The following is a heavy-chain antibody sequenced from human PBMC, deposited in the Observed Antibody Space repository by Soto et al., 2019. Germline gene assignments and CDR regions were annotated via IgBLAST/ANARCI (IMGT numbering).Heavy chain of an antibody. V-gene: IGHV4-31*03. CDR3: ARGGDYDFWSGHFYYYYYMDV. J-gene: IGHJ6*03. Sequence: QVQLQESGPGLVKPSQTLSLTCTVSGGSISSGGYYWSWIRQHPGKGLEWIGYIYYSGSTYYNPALKSRVNISVDTSKNQFSLKLSSVTAADTAVYYCARGGDYDFWSGHFYYYYYMDVWGKGTTVTVSS. D-gene: IGHD3-3*01. CDR1: GGSISSGGYY. CDR2: IYYSGST.